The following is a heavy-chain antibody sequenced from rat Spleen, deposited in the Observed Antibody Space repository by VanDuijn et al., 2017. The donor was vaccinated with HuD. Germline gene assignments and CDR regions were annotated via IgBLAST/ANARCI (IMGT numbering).Heavy chain of an antibody. D-gene: IGHD1-9*01. V-gene: IGHV2S30*01. CDR1: GNSLSSNG. CDR2: MKYDGDT. J-gene: IGHJ2*01. Sequence: QVQLRESGPGLVQPSQTLSLSCTVSGNSLSSNGISWVRQPPGKGLEWMGRMKYDGDTYYNSALKSRLSISRDASKSQVFLKLNILQTEDTAIYYCTREGMGITPLYFDYWGQGVMVTVSS. CDR3: TREGMGITPLYFDY.